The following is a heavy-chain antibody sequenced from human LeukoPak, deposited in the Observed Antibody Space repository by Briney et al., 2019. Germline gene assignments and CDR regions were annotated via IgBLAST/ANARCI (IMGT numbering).Heavy chain of an antibody. D-gene: IGHD6-13*01. CDR3: ARDRDSSSWPPHFDS. V-gene: IGHV3-23*01. CDR2: ISGSGVST. Sequence: GGSLRLSCAASGFTFSNYGMSWVRQAPGKGLEWVSAISGSGVSTYYADSVKGRFTISRDNSKNTLYLQMNSLRAEDTALYYCARDRDSSSWPPHFDSWGQGTLVTVSS. J-gene: IGHJ4*02. CDR1: GFTFSNYG.